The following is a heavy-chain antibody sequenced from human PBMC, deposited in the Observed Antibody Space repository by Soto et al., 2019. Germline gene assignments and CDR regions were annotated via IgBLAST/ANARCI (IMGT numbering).Heavy chain of an antibody. CDR3: ARDREDGSWTRYNWFES. J-gene: IGHJ5*01. CDR1: GGTFGNLG. Sequence: QMQLVQSGAEVKKPGSSVKISCKASGGTFGNLGISWLRQAPGQGLEWMGGTIPIFDTPHYAEKFRDRVTITTDATSTAYLEPTSLTSANTATYYCARDREDGSWTRYNWFESWGQGTLVTVSP. D-gene: IGHD5-12*01. CDR2: TIPIFDTP. V-gene: IGHV1-69*01.